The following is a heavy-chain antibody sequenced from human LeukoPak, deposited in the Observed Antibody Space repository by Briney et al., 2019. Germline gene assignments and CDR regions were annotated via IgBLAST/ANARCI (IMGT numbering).Heavy chain of an antibody. CDR1: GFNFNSYG. CDR3: ARERGGDYSNYYYYYSMDV. V-gene: IGHV3-48*03. D-gene: IGHD4-11*01. J-gene: IGHJ6*03. Sequence: GGSLRLSCAASGFNFNSYGMNWVRQAPGKGLEWISDIDNSGNVINYADSVKGRFTISRDNAKNSLYLQMNSLRAEDTAFYYCARERGGDYSNYYYYYSMDVWGKGTTVTVSS. CDR2: IDNSGNVI.